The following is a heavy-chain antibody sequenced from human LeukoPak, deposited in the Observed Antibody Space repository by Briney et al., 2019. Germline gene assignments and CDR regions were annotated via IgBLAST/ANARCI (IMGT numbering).Heavy chain of an antibody. CDR2: IKSKTDGGTT. V-gene: IGHV3-15*01. D-gene: IGHD6-13*01. CDR1: GFTFSNAR. Sequence: GGSLRLSCAASGFTFSNARMSWVRQAPGKGLEWVGRIKSKTDGGTTDYAAPVKGRFTISRDDSKNTLYLQMNSLKTEDTAVYYCTTSSSPAQDDYWGQGTLVTVSS. CDR3: TTSSSPAQDDY. J-gene: IGHJ4*02.